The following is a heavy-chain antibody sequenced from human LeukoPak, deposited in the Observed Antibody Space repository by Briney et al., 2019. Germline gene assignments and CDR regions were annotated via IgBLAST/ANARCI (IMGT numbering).Heavy chain of an antibody. CDR2: INHSGST. V-gene: IGHV4-39*01. D-gene: IGHD3-10*01. CDR3: ARHEPFRTMVRGVTNNWFDP. CDR1: GGSIISSSYY. Sequence: SETLSLTCTVSGGSIISSSYYWGWIRQPPGKGLEWIGEINHSGSTNYNPSLKSRVTISVDTSKNQFSLKLSSVTAADTAVYYCARHEPFRTMVRGVTNNWFDPWGQGTLVTVSS. J-gene: IGHJ5*02.